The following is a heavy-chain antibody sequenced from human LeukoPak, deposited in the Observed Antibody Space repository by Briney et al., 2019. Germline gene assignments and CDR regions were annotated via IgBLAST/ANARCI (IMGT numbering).Heavy chain of an antibody. V-gene: IGHV3-30*04. J-gene: IGHJ4*02. CDR1: GFTFSSYA. CDR3: ARAMGIAAAGITFDY. Sequence: GGSLRLSCAASGFTFSSYAMHWVRQASGKGLEWVAVISYDGSNKYYADSVKGRFTISRDNSKNTLYLQMSSLRAEDTAVYYCARAMGIAAAGITFDYWGQGTLVTVSS. D-gene: IGHD6-13*01. CDR2: ISYDGSNK.